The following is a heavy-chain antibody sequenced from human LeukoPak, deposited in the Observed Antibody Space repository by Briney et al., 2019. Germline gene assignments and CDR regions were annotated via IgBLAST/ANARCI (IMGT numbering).Heavy chain of an antibody. D-gene: IGHD3-10*01. CDR1: GFTFSSYW. CDR3: AKDYGSGSYLWSDY. V-gene: IGHV3-23*01. CDR2: ISGSGGST. Sequence: TGGSLRLSCAASGFTFSSYWMSWVRQAPGKGLEWVSAISGSGGSTYYADSVKGRFTISRDNSENTLYLQMNSLRAEDTAVYYCAKDYGSGSYLWSDYWGQGTLVTVSS. J-gene: IGHJ4*02.